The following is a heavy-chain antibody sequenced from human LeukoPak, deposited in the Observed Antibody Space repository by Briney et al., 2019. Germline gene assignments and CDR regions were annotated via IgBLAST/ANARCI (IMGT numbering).Heavy chain of an antibody. Sequence: SETLSLTCTVSGGSISSYYWSWIRQPPGKGLEWMGYIYYSGSTNYNPSLKSRVTISVDTSKNQFSLKLSSVTAADMAVYYCARRGYYYDSSRFDPWGQGTLVTVSS. CDR1: GGSISSYY. CDR3: ARRGYYYDSSRFDP. J-gene: IGHJ5*02. D-gene: IGHD3-22*01. CDR2: IYYSGST. V-gene: IGHV4-59*12.